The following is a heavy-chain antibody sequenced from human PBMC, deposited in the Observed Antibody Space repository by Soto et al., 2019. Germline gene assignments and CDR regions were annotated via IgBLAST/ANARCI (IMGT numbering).Heavy chain of an antibody. Sequence: GGSLRLSCAASGFTFSSYWMHWVRQAPGKGLVWVSRINSDGSSTSYADSVKGRFTVSRDNAKNTLYLQMNSLRGEDTAVYYCARGRGNYYYMDVWGKGTTVTVSS. CDR2: INSDGSST. V-gene: IGHV3-74*01. CDR1: GFTFSSYW. J-gene: IGHJ6*03. D-gene: IGHD6-13*01. CDR3: ARGRGNYYYMDV.